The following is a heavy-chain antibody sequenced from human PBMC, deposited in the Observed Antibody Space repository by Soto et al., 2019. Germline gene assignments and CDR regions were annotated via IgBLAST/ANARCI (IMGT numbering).Heavy chain of an antibody. CDR2: ISYDGSNK. J-gene: IGHJ6*02. V-gene: IGHV3-30*03. CDR3: ARGDPYYGMDV. CDR1: GFTSSSYV. Sequence: QVQLVESGGGVVQPGRSLRLSCEASGFTSSSYVMHWVRQAPGKGQEWVAVISYDGSNKHYADSVKGRFTISRDNSKNTLYLEMNSLRGEDTAMYSCARGDPYYGMDVWGQGTTVTVSS.